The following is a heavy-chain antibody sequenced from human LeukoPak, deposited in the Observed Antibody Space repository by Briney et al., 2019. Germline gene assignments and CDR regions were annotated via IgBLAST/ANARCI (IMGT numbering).Heavy chain of an antibody. CDR2: IITIFGTA. V-gene: IGHV1-69*01. Sequence: SVKLSCKASGGTFTSYAINWVRQAPGQGLEWMGGIITIFGTANYAQKFQGRVTITADESTSTAYMELSSLRSEDTAVYYCASVSWFGELLSNWFDPWGQGTLVTVSS. J-gene: IGHJ5*02. CDR1: GGTFTSYA. CDR3: ASVSWFGELLSNWFDP. D-gene: IGHD3-10*01.